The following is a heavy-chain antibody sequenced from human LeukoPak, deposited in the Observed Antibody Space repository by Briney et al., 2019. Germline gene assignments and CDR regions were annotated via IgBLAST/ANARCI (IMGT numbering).Heavy chain of an antibody. CDR1: GCTFTSYD. Sequence: ASVKVSCKASGCTFTSYDINWVRQATGQGLEWMGWMNPNSGNTGYAQKFQGRVTMTRNTSISTAYMELSSLRSGDTAVYYCAGGATVTHGGAFDIWGQGTMVTVSS. V-gene: IGHV1-8*01. D-gene: IGHD4-17*01. CDR3: AGGATVTHGGAFDI. J-gene: IGHJ3*02. CDR2: MNPNSGNT.